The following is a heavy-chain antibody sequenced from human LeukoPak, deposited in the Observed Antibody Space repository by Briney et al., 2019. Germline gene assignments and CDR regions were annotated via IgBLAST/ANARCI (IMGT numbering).Heavy chain of an antibody. D-gene: IGHD3-3*01. CDR3: ARVKWLRFLEWGDY. CDR2: ISAYNGNT. CDR1: GYTFTGYY. J-gene: IGHJ4*02. Sequence: ASVKVSCKASGYTFTGYYMHWVRQAPGQGLEWMGWISAYNGNTNYAQKLQGRVTMTTDTSTSTAYMELRSLRSDDTAVYYCARVKWLRFLEWGDYWGQGTLVTVSS. V-gene: IGHV1-18*04.